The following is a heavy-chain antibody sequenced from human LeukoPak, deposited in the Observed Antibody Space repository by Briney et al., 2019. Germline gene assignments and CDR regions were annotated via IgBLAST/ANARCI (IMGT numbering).Heavy chain of an antibody. D-gene: IGHD3-9*01. J-gene: IGHJ4*02. CDR2: INFIGRT. Sequence: SETLSLTCTVSGFSVSDPLSYWGWVRQPPGKGLEWIAEINFIGRTSYDSSLNSRVTMSVDTSKNQFSLKMTSVSAAGTAVYFCARLTKGRYFDYIFAFWGQGILVTVSS. V-gene: IGHV4-39*01. CDR3: ARLTKGRYFDYIFAF. CDR1: GFSVSDPLSY.